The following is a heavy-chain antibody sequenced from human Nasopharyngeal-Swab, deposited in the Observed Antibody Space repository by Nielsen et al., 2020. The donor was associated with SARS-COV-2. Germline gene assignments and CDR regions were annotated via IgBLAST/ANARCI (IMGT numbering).Heavy chain of an antibody. Sequence: ETLSLTCAASGFTFSSYAMSWVRQAPGKGLEWVSAISGSGGSTYYADSVKGRFSISRDNSKNTLYLQMNSLRAEDTAVYYCAKARYSSSSRENYFDYWGQGTLVTVSS. CDR1: GFTFSSYA. CDR2: ISGSGGST. V-gene: IGHV3-23*01. CDR3: AKARYSSSSRENYFDY. D-gene: IGHD6-6*01. J-gene: IGHJ4*02.